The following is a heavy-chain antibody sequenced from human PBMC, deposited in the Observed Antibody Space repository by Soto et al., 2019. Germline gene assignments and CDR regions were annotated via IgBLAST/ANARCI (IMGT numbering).Heavy chain of an antibody. V-gene: IGHV4-31*03. CDR3: ARNYGDYVDY. J-gene: IGHJ4*02. CDR2: IYYSGST. CDR1: GGSISNGGYY. D-gene: IGHD4-17*01. Sequence: SETLSLTCTVSGGSISNGGYYWSWIRQHPGKGLEWIGYIYYSGSTYYNPSLKSRVTISVDTSKNQFSLKLTSVTAADTAIYYCARNYGDYVDYWGQGTLVTVSS.